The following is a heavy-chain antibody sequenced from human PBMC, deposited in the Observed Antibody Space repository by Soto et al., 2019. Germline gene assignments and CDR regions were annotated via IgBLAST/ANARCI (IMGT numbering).Heavy chain of an antibody. V-gene: IGHV3-21*01. CDR3: GRDRSHYAGVGKIDP. D-gene: IGHD3-10*01. CDR1: GFNFSTYG. Sequence: LILSCAASGFNFSTYGMNWVRQAPGKGLEWVSSISSKGSYIYYTPSVKGRFTISRDNAKNSVYLQMNSLRAEDTAVYYCGRDRSHYAGVGKIDPWGQGTLVTVSS. J-gene: IGHJ5*02. CDR2: ISSKGSYI.